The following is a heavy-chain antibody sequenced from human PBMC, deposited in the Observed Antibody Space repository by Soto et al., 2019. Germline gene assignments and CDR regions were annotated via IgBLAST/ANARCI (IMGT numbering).Heavy chain of an antibody. CDR2: ISGSGGSP. CDR1: GFTFSSYT. J-gene: IGHJ4*02. CDR3: AKARCSGGTCYVPDY. D-gene: IGHD2-15*01. V-gene: IGHV3-23*01. Sequence: EVQLLQSGGGLVQPGGSLRLSCAVPGFTFSSYTMAWVRQAPGKGLEWVSSISGSGGSPNYADSVQGRFTISRDNPKNTLYLQMNSLRAEDTASYYCAKARCSGGTCYVPDYWGQGVLVTVSA.